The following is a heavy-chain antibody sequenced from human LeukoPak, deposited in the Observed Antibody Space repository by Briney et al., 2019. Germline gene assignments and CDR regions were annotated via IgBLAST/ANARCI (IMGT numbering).Heavy chain of an antibody. Sequence: GGSLRLSCAASGFTFSSYGMHWVRQAPGKGLEWVAFIRYDGSNKYYADSVKGRFTISRDNSKNTLLLQMNSLRAEDTAVYYCAKEVRIAVAGLDYWGQGTLVTVSS. CDR2: IRYDGSNK. J-gene: IGHJ4*02. CDR3: AKEVRIAVAGLDY. D-gene: IGHD6-19*01. CDR1: GFTFSSYG. V-gene: IGHV3-30*02.